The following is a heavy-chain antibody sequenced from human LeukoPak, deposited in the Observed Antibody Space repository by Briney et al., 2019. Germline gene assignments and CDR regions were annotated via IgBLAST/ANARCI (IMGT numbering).Heavy chain of an antibody. Sequence: GGSLRLSCAASGFTFSNYAMSWVRQAPGKGLEWVSAITGSGGNTYYADSVKGRFTISRDNSKNTLYLQMNSLRAEDTAVYYCAREGCSSTSCYYYYGMDVWGKGTTVTVSS. CDR3: AREGCSSTSCYYYYGMDV. D-gene: IGHD2-2*01. J-gene: IGHJ6*04. V-gene: IGHV3-23*01. CDR2: ITGSGGNT. CDR1: GFTFSNYA.